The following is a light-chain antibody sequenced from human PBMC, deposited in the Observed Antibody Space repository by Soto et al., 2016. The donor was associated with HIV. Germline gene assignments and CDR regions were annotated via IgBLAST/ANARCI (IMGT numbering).Light chain of an antibody. V-gene: IGLV3-1*01. CDR3: QTWDSNTEGVV. CDR1: KLGDKY. J-gene: IGLJ2*01. Sequence: SYDLTQPPSVSVSPGQTATLTCSGDKLGDKYVCWYQQKPDQSPLMVIYEDTKRPSGIPERFSGSNSGSTATLTINGTQAMDEADYYCQTWDSNTEGVVFGGGTKLTVL. CDR2: EDT.